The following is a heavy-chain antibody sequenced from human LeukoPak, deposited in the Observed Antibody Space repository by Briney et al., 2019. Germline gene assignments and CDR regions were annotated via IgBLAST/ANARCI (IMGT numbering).Heavy chain of an antibody. J-gene: IGHJ4*02. V-gene: IGHV1-2*02. Sequence: ASVKVSCKASGYTFTGYYMHWVRQAPGQGLEWMGWINPNSGGTNYAQKFQGRVTMTRDTSISTAYMELSRLRSDDTAVYYCARVGYSSSWLAFDYWGQGTLVTVSS. CDR1: GYTFTGYY. D-gene: IGHD6-13*01. CDR2: INPNSGGT. CDR3: ARVGYSSSWLAFDY.